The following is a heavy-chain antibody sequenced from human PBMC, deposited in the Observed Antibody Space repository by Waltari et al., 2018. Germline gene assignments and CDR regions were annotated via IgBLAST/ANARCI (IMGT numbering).Heavy chain of an antibody. J-gene: IGHJ4*02. CDR1: GGSIRSGDYY. CDR3: ARGGVYVGATRGNYFDY. CDR2: IYYSGST. Sequence: QVQLQESGPGLVKPSQTLSLTCTVSGGSIRSGDYYGSGLRQPPGKGREWIGYIYYSGSTYYNPSLKSRVTISVDTSKNQFSLKLSSVTAADTAVYYCARGGVYVGATRGNYFDYWGQGTLVTVSS. D-gene: IGHD1-26*01. V-gene: IGHV4-30-4*08.